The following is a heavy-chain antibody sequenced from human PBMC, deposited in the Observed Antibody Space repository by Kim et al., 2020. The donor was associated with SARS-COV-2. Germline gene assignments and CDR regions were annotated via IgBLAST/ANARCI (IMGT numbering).Heavy chain of an antibody. CDR3: ARVTSAAEDY. CDR2: YT. Sequence: YTNSADSVRGRFTISRDNAKNSLFLQMNSLRADDAAVYYCARVTSAAEDYWGQGALVTVSS. D-gene: IGHD6-13*01. V-gene: IGHV3-11*05. J-gene: IGHJ4*02.